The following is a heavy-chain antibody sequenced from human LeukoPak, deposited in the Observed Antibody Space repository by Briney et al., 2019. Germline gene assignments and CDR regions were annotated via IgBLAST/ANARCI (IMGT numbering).Heavy chain of an antibody. CDR1: SGSISSSSFY. CDR2: IYYSGST. V-gene: IGHV4-39*01. D-gene: IGHD1-26*01. CDR3: ARSRVGPTDGGGFDY. Sequence: PSETLSLTCTVSSGSISSSSFYWGWIRQPPGKGPEWIGSIYYSGSTYYNPSLKSRFTISVDTSKNQFSLKLISVTAADTAVYYCARSRVGPTDGGGFDYWGQGTLVTVSS. J-gene: IGHJ4*02.